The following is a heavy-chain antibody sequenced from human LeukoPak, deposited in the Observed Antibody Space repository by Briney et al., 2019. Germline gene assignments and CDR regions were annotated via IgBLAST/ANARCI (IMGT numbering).Heavy chain of an antibody. CDR3: AKEQQPGYYFDY. CDR2: ISYDGSNK. Sequence: GGSLRLSCAASGFTFSSYGMHWVRQAPGKGLEWVAVISYDGSNKYYADSVKGRFTISRDNSKNTLYLQMNSLRAEDTAVYYCAKEQQPGYYFDYWGQGTLVTVSS. CDR1: GFTFSSYG. D-gene: IGHD6-13*01. V-gene: IGHV3-30*18. J-gene: IGHJ4*02.